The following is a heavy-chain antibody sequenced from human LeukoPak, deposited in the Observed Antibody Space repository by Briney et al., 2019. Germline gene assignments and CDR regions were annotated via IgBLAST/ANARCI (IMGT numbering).Heavy chain of an antibody. Sequence: PSETLSLTCTVSGGSISSSSYYWSWIRQPPGKGLEWIGSIYYSGSTYYNPSLKSRVTISVDTSKNQFSLKLRSVTAADTAVYYCARAPGGYGSGSRGAFDIWGQGTMVTVSS. J-gene: IGHJ3*02. V-gene: IGHV4-39*07. D-gene: IGHD3-10*01. CDR1: GGSISSSSYY. CDR3: ARAPGGYGSGSRGAFDI. CDR2: IYYSGST.